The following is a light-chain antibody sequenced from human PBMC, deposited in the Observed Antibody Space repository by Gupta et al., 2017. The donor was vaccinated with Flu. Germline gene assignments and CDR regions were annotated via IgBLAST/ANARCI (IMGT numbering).Light chain of an antibody. CDR2: KAS. V-gene: IGKV1-5*03. Sequence: DIQMTQSPSTLSASVGDRVTITCRASQSISTWLAWYQQKPGKAPKLLIYKASTLESGVPSRFSGSGSGTEFTLTISSLQPDDFATYYCQQENSYPITFGGGTKVEIK. J-gene: IGKJ4*01. CDR3: QQENSYPIT. CDR1: QSISTW.